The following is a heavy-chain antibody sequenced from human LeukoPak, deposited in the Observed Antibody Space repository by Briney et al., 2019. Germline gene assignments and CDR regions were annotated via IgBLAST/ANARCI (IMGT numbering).Heavy chain of an antibody. J-gene: IGHJ1*01. V-gene: IGHV3-53*01. CDR2: LYNGGNT. CDR1: GITANSNY. D-gene: IGHD1-26*01. CDR3: ARASGNYYAEYFHL. Sequence: GGSLRLYCAAPGITANSNYMSWVRQAPGKGLEWVSVLYNGGNTYYADSVKGRFATSRDSSENTLYLQMNSLRAEDTAVYYCARASGNYYAEYFHLWGQGTLVTVSS.